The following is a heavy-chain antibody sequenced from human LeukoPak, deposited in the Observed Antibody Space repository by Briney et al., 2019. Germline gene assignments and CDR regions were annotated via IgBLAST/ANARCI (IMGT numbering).Heavy chain of an antibody. CDR1: GGSISSYY. CDR2: IYYSGST. CDR3: ARVGAPAGYYFDY. Sequence: SETLSLTCTVSGGSISSYYWSWIRQPPGKGLEWIGYIYYSGSTNYNPSLKSRVTISVDTSKNQFSLKLSSVTAADTAVYYCARVGAPAGYYFDYRGQGTLVTVSS. J-gene: IGHJ4*02. V-gene: IGHV4-59*01. D-gene: IGHD6-13*01.